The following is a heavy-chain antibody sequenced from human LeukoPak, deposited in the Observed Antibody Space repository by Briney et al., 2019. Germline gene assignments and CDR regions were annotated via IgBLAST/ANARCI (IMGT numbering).Heavy chain of an antibody. CDR1: GASFNSDDQY. Sequence: PSETLSLTCTVSGASFNSDDQYWNWIRQSPGKGLEWIRSIHASGMLYDNPSLESRVTMSTDTSKNQFSLNLNSVTAADAAVYFCSRGLGSRKLGYWGQGILVTVSS. D-gene: IGHD2-2*01. J-gene: IGHJ4*02. CDR3: SRGLGSRKLGY. CDR2: IHASGML. V-gene: IGHV4-31*03.